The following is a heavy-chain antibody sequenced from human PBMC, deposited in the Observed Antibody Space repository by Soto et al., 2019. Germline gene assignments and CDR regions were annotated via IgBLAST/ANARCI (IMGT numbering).Heavy chain of an antibody. D-gene: IGHD3-3*01. CDR3: AKASELRFLECPEDY. V-gene: IGHV3-30*18. Sequence: QVQLVESGGGVVQPGRSLRLSCAASGFTFSSYGMHWVRQAPGKGLEWVAVISYDGSNKYYADSVKGRFTISRDNSKNTLYLQMNSLRAEDTAVYYCAKASELRFLECPEDYWGQGTLVTVSS. J-gene: IGHJ4*02. CDR2: ISYDGSNK. CDR1: GFTFSSYG.